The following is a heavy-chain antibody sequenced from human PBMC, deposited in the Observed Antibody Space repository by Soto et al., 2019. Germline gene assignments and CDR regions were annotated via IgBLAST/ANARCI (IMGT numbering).Heavy chain of an antibody. CDR3: ARAYSSGWYHFDY. Sequence: ASVKVSCKASGYTFTGYYMHWVRQAPGQGLEWMGWINPNSGGTNYAQKVQGWVTMTRDTYISTAYMELSRLRSDDTAVYYCARAYSSGWYHFDYWGQGTLVTVSS. CDR2: INPNSGGT. J-gene: IGHJ4*02. V-gene: IGHV1-2*04. CDR1: GYTFTGYY. D-gene: IGHD6-19*01.